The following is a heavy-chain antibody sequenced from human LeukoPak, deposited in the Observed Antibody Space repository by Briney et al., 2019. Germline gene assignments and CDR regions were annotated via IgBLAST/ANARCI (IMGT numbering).Heavy chain of an antibody. J-gene: IGHJ4*02. Sequence: GGSLRLSCAASGFTFSSYAMSWVRQAPGKGLEWVSAISGSGGSTYYADSVKGRFTISRDNSKNTLYLQMNSLRAEDTAVYYWAKAPGNGMVVVPAPIAGDYGAKGPLATVP. D-gene: IGHD2-2*02. CDR1: GFTFSSYA. V-gene: IGHV3-23*01. CDR3: AKAPGNGMVVVPAPIAGDY. CDR2: ISGSGGST.